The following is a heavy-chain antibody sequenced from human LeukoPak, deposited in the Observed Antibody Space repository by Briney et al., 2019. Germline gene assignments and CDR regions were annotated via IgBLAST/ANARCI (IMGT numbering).Heavy chain of an antibody. Sequence: GGCLSLSCAASGFTFSSYAMSWVRRAAGQGLGGVCAISGSGGSTYYADSVKGRFTITRDNSKNTLYLQMNSLRAEDTAVYYCAKGLTGAAGPLGWFDPWGQGTLVTVSS. V-gene: IGHV3-23*01. CDR3: AKGLTGAAGPLGWFDP. D-gene: IGHD6-13*01. J-gene: IGHJ5*02. CDR2: ISGSGGST. CDR1: GFTFSSYA.